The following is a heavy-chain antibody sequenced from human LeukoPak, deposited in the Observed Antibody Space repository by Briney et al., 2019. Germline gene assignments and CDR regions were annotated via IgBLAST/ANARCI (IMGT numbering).Heavy chain of an antibody. V-gene: IGHV3-74*01. CDR2: ISDGGSTT. D-gene: IGHD3-22*01. CDR3: SRRAYYDGSGNYYDY. J-gene: IGHJ4*02. Sequence: GGSLRLSCAASGFTFSSYRMHWVRQAPGKGLVWVSGISDGGSTTTYADSVKGRFTISRDNAKNTLYLQMNGLRAEDTAVYYCSRRAYYDGSGNYYDYWGQGTLVTVSS. CDR1: GFTFSSYR.